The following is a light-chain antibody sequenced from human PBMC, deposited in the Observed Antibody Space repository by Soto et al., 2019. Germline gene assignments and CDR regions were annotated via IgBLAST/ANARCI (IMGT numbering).Light chain of an antibody. CDR2: EVS. CDR3: IYYIPSTTTHWV. V-gene: IGLV2-14*01. J-gene: IGLJ3*02. CDR1: SSDVGGYNY. Sequence: QSVLTQPASVSGSPGQSLTISCTGTSSDVGGYNYVSWYQQHPGKAPKIIIFEVSYRPSGISNRFSASKSGDTAYLTISGLQADDEADYYCIYYIPSTTTHWVFGGGTKVTVL.